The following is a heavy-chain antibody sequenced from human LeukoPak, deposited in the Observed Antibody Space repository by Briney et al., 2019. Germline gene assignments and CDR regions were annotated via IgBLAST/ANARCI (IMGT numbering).Heavy chain of an antibody. J-gene: IGHJ4*02. CDR2: ISGSGGST. D-gene: IGHD6-19*01. Sequence: GGSLRLSCAASGFTFSSYAMSWVRQAPGKGLEWVSAISGSGGSTYYADSVKGRFTISRDNSKNTLYAQMNSLRAEDTAVYYCAKHSSGWSSRFDYWGQGTLVTVSS. V-gene: IGHV3-23*01. CDR3: AKHSSGWSSRFDY. CDR1: GFTFSSYA.